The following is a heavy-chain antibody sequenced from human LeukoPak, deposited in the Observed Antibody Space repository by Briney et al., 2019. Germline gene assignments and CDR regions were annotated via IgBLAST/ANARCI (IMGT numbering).Heavy chain of an antibody. CDR1: GFTFNGSA. V-gene: IGHV3-73*01. CDR2: IRSKANSYAT. CDR3: TRVMPTYCGGDCYKRPYDY. D-gene: IGHD2-21*02. Sequence: GGSLRLSCAASGFTFNGSAMHWVRQASGKGLEWVGRIRSKANSYATAYAASVKGRFTISRDDSKNTAYLQMNSLKTEDTAVYYCTRVMPTYCGGDCYKRPYDYWGQGTLVTVSS. J-gene: IGHJ4*02.